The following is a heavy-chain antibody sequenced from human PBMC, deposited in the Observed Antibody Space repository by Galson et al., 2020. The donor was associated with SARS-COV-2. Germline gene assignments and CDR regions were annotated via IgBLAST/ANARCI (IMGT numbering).Heavy chain of an antibody. Sequence: GGSMRLSCAASGFTFSSYAMHWVRQAPGKGLEWVAVISYDGSNKYYADSVKGRFTISRDNSKNTLYLQMNSLRAEDTAVYYCARDGTYYDFWSGYWVGDRYYYYDYMDVWGKGTTVTVSS. CDR2: ISYDGSNK. CDR1: GFTFSSYA. CDR3: ARDGTYYDFWSGYWVGDRYYYYDYMDV. V-gene: IGHV3-30*04. J-gene: IGHJ6*03. D-gene: IGHD3-3*01.